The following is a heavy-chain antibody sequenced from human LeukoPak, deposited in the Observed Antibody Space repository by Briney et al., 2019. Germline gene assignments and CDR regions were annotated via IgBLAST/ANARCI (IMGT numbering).Heavy chain of an antibody. CDR2: ISYDGSNK. J-gene: IGHJ4*02. D-gene: IGHD2-2*02. CDR3: ARDQRWDIVVVPAAIGFDY. CDR1: GFTFSNYA. V-gene: IGHV3-30-3*01. Sequence: GGSLRLSCAASGFTFSNYAMHWVRQAPGKGLEWVAVISYDGSNKYYADSVKGRFTISRDNSKNTLYLQMNSLRAEDTAVYYCARDQRWDIVVVPAAIGFDYWGQGTLVTVSS.